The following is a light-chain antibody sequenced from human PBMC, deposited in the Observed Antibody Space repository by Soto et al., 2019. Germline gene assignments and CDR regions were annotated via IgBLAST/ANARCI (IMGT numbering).Light chain of an antibody. V-gene: IGKV3-15*01. CDR3: QQYNNWLGT. CDR1: QSFSSN. J-gene: IGKJ1*01. CDR2: GAS. Sequence: EIVMTQSPATLSVSPGERATLSCRASQSFSSNLAWYQQKPGQAPRLLIYGASTRATGIPARFSGSGSGTEFTLTISSLQSEDFALYYCQQYNNWLGTFGQGTKVEIK.